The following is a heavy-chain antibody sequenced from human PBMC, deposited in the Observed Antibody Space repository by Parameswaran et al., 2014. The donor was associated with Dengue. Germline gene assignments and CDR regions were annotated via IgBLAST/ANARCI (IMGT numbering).Heavy chain of an antibody. CDR3: AKDSAYCSDLSCPRGWSYGGFDS. CDR2: FRSGSSYM. D-gene: IGHD2-15*01. Sequence: VRQAPGKGLEWVSSFRSGSSYMFYADSVKGRFTISRDNAKNTLFLQLNSLRVEDTAVYYCAKDSAYCSDLSCPRGWSYGGFDSWGQGTLVTVSS. J-gene: IGHJ5*01. V-gene: IGHV3-21*06.